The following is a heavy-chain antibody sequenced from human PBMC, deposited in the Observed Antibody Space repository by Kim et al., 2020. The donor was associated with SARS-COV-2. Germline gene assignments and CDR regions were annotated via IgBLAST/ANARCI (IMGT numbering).Heavy chain of an antibody. V-gene: IGHV3-30-3*01. J-gene: IGHJ4*02. Sequence: GGSLRLSCAASGFTFSNYAMHWVRQAPGKGLEWVAVISYYGNSKDYADSVKGRFTISRDNSKNTLYLHMNSLRAEDAALYYCARDGIQLGYRNYVDYWGRGALVTVST. CDR1: GFTFSNYA. CDR2: ISYYGNSK. CDR3: ARDGIQLGYRNYVDY. D-gene: IGHD5-18*01.